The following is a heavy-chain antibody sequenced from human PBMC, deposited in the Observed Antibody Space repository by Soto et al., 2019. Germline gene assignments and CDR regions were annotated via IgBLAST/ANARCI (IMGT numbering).Heavy chain of an antibody. V-gene: IGHV3-74*01. D-gene: IGHD6-19*01. Sequence: EVQLVESGGGLVQPGGSLRLSCAASGLTFSSYWMHWVRQARGKGLVWVSRISTDGSVTTYASSVKGRFTISRDNAKNXXXXXXXXXRPEDTAVYXXARAPYSSGWWGFDYWGQETLVTVSS. CDR2: ISTDGSVT. CDR3: ARAPYSSGWWGFDY. J-gene: IGHJ4*02. CDR1: GLTFSSYW.